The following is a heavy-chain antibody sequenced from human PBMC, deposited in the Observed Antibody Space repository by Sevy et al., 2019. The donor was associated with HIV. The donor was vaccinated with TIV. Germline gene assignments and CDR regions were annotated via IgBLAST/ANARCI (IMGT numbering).Heavy chain of an antibody. CDR3: VRGGYYDSSGYLAYFQH. CDR2: IYSGGST. Sequence: GGSLRLSCAASGFTVSSNYMSWVRQAPGKGLEWVSVIYSGGSTYYADPVKGRFTISRDNSKNTLYLQMNSLRAEDTAVYYCVRGGYYDSSGYLAYFQHWGQGTLVTVSS. V-gene: IGHV3-53*01. J-gene: IGHJ1*01. CDR1: GFTVSSNY. D-gene: IGHD3-22*01.